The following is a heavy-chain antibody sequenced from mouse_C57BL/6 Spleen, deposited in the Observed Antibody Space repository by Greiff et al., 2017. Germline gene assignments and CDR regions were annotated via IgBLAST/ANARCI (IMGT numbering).Heavy chain of an antibody. CDR1: GYTLTDYE. CDR2: IDPETGGT. J-gene: IGHJ3*01. CDR3: TRTWRGFAY. V-gene: IGHV1-15*01. Sequence: QVQLQQSGAELVRPGASVTLSCKASGYTLTDYELHWVKQTTVHGLEWIGAIDPETGGTAYNQKFQGKAILTAYKSSSTAYMELRSLTSEDSAVYFCTRTWRGFAYWGQGTLVTVSA.